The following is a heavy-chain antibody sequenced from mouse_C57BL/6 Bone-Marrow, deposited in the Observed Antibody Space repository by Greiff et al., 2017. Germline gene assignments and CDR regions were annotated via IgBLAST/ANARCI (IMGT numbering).Heavy chain of an antibody. CDR2: ISSGSSTI. Sequence: LVESGGGLVKPGGSLKLSCAASGFTFSDYGMHWVRQAPEKGLEWVAYISSGSSTIYYADTVKGRFTISRDNAKNTLFLQMTSLRSEDTAMYYCARGHYGSPWYFDVWGTGTTVTVSS. CDR1: GFTFSDYG. CDR3: ARGHYGSPWYFDV. V-gene: IGHV5-17*01. J-gene: IGHJ1*03. D-gene: IGHD1-1*01.